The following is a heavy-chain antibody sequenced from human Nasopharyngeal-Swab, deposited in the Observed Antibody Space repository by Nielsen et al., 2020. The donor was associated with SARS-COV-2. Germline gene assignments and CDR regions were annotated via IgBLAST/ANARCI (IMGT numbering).Heavy chain of an antibody. CDR3: ARGVGVDDFWSGRFDY. CDR2: IKQHGSEK. J-gene: IGHJ4*02. V-gene: IGHV3-7*03. D-gene: IGHD3-3*01. Sequence: GESLKIPCAASGFTFSSYWMSWVRQAPGKGLEWVANIKQHGSEKYYVDSVKGRFNISRDNAKNSLYLQMNSLRAEDTAVYYCARGVGVDDFWSGRFDYWGQGTLVTVSS. CDR1: GFTFSSYW.